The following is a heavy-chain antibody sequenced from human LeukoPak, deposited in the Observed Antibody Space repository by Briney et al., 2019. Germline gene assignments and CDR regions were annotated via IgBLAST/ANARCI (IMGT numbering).Heavy chain of an antibody. J-gene: IGHJ5*02. D-gene: IGHD3-9*01. CDR1: GGTFSSYA. CDR2: IIPIFGTA. Sequence: EASVKVSCKASGGTFSSYAISWVRQAPGQGLEWMGGIIPIFGTANYAQKFQGRVTITTDESTGTAYMELSSLRSEDTAVYYCATSTDYDILTGYATNPNWFDPWGQGTLVTVSS. CDR3: ATSTDYDILTGYATNPNWFDP. V-gene: IGHV1-69*05.